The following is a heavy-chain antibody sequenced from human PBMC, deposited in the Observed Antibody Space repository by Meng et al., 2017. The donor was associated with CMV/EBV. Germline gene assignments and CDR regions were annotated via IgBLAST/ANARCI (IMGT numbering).Heavy chain of an antibody. V-gene: IGHV3-74*01. J-gene: IGHJ4*02. D-gene: IGHD2-2*01. Sequence: CAASGFTFSSYWMRWVRQAPGKGLVWVSRINSDGSSTSYADSVKGRFTISRDNAKNTLYLQMNSLRAEDTAVYYCARDDIVVPPGFDYWGQGTLVTVSS. CDR2: INSDGSST. CDR3: ARDDIVVPPGFDY. CDR1: GFTFSSYW.